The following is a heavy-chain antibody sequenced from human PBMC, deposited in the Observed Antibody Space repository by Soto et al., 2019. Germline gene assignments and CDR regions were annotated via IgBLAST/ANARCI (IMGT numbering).Heavy chain of an antibody. CDR1: GDSITRFY. Sequence: SETLSLTCSVSGDSITRFYWNWIRRPPGKGLEWIGSIYYTGSTKYNPSLKSRVTISVDTSRRQFSLRMSSVTAADTAVYYCAIGPWLVPFDFWGQGTLGTVSS. V-gene: IGHV4-59*01. CDR2: IYYTGST. CDR3: AIGPWLVPFDF. J-gene: IGHJ4*02. D-gene: IGHD6-19*01.